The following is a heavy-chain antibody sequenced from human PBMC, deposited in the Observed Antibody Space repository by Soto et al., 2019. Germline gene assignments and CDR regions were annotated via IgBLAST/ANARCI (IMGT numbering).Heavy chain of an antibody. D-gene: IGHD3-22*01. CDR3: ARNSIPEGGPYYYDSSGYYDY. J-gene: IGHJ4*02. CDR1: GGTFSSYA. V-gene: IGHV1-69*13. Sequence: GASVKVSCKASGGTFSSYAISWVRQAPGQGLEWMGGIIPIFGTANYAQKFQGRVTITADESTSTAYMELSSLRSEDTAVYYCARNSIPEGGPYYYDSSGYYDYWGQGTLVTVSS. CDR2: IIPIFGTA.